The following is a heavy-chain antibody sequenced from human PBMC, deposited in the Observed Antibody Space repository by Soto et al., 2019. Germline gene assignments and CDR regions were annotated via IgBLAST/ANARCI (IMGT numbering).Heavy chain of an antibody. CDR1: GGSVKSGSDY. CDR3: ASVTRTCISTSCYRYYYGMDV. V-gene: IGHV4-61*01. J-gene: IGHJ6*01. Sequence: SETMSLTCTVSGGSVKSGSDYGSWIRQPPGKGPEWIGYIYYSGSTNYNPSLKSRVTISVDTSKNQFSLKLSSVTAADTAVYYCASVTRTCISTSCYRYYYGMDVXXXXXXVTXSS. D-gene: IGHD2-2*02. CDR2: IYYSGST.